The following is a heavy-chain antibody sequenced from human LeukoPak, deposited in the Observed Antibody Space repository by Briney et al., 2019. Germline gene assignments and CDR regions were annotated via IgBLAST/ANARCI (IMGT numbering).Heavy chain of an antibody. Sequence: GASVKVSCKASGGTFSSYAISWVRQAPGQGLEWMGRIIPIFGIANYAQKFQGRVTITRDTSASTAYMELSSLRSEDTAVYYCARTSVTTGPWYFDYWGQGTLVTVSS. CDR3: ARTSVTTGPWYFDY. CDR2: IIPIFGIA. J-gene: IGHJ4*02. CDR1: GGTFSSYA. V-gene: IGHV1-69*04. D-gene: IGHD4-17*01.